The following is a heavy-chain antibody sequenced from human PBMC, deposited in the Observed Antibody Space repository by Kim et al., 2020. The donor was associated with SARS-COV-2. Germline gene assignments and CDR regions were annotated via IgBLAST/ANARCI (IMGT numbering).Heavy chain of an antibody. D-gene: IGHD1-1*01. V-gene: IGHV5-10-1*01. CDR3: ARLNISPEMLPTAHYGMDV. CDR1: GYSFTSYW. CDR2: IDPSDSYT. Sequence: GESLKISCKGSGYSFTSYWISWVRQMPGKGLEWMGRIDPSDSYTNYSPSFQGHVTISADKSISTAYLQWSSLKASDTAMYYCARLNISPEMLPTAHYGMDVWGQGTTVTVSS. J-gene: IGHJ6*02.